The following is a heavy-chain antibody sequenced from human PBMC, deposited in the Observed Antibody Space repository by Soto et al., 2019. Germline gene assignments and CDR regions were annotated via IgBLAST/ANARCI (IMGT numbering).Heavy chain of an antibody. Sequence: SETLSLTCTVSGGSVSSGSYYWSWIRQPPGKGLEWIGYIYYSGSTNYNPSLKSRVTISVDTSKNQFPLKLSSVTAADTAVYYCARGEHDYGDYGHDYWGQGTLVTVSS. CDR3: ARGEHDYGDYGHDY. D-gene: IGHD4-17*01. J-gene: IGHJ4*02. V-gene: IGHV4-61*01. CDR1: GGSVSSGSYY. CDR2: IYYSGST.